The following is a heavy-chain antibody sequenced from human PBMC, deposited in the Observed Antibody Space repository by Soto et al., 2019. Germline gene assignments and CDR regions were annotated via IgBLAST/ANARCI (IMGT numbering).Heavy chain of an antibody. CDR3: ARDDDNDANALDY. V-gene: IGHV3-33*01. Sequence: GGSLRLSCAEPGFTFSKYGMHWVRQAPGKGLEWVALIWNDGIRKVYVDSVKGRFTISRDNSKNTLDLQMNNLRDEDTAVYYCARDDDNDANALDYWGPGTLVTVSS. CDR1: GFTFSKYG. CDR2: IWNDGIRK. J-gene: IGHJ4*02.